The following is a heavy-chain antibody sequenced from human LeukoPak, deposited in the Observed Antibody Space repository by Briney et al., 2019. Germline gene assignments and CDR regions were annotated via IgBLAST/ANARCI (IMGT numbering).Heavy chain of an antibody. D-gene: IGHD3-9*01. CDR2: ISGIGGST. CDR1: GFTFSSYA. V-gene: IGHV3-23*01. Sequence: GGSLRLSCAASGFTFSSYAMSWVRQAPGKGLEWVSAISGIGGSTYYAESVKGRFTISRDNSKNTLYMQMNSLRAEDTALYYCAKELRYFDWLLVAGYPFDIWGQGTMVTVSS. CDR3: AKELRYFDWLLVAGYPFDI. J-gene: IGHJ3*02.